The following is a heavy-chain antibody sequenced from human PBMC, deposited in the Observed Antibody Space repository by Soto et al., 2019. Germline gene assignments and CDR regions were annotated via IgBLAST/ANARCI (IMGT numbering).Heavy chain of an antibody. CDR1: GFTFTSSA. D-gene: IGHD2-2*01. V-gene: IGHV1-58*01. J-gene: IGHJ3*02. CDR3: AAPDLSRCSSTSCRALDAFDI. Sequence: SVKVSCKASGFTFTSSAVQWVRQARGQRLEWIGWIVVGSGNTNYAQKFQERVTITRDMSTSTAYMELSSLRSEDTAVYYCAAPDLSRCSSTSCRALDAFDIWGQGTMVTVSS. CDR2: IVVGSGNT.